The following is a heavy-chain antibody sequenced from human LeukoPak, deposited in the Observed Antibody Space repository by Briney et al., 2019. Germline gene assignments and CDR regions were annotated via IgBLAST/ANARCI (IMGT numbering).Heavy chain of an antibody. CDR3: ARVRKSTGDVSSFSYQFDG. CDR2: INPNSGGT. V-gene: IGHV1-2*06. D-gene: IGHD2-2*01. J-gene: IGHJ4*02. Sequence: ASVKVSWKASGYTFTGHYMHWVRQAPGKGLEWMGRINPNSGGTNYAQKFQGRVTMTRYTTISTAYMELSRLRSDDTAVYYWARVRKSTGDVSSFSYQFDGWGQGTLVTVSS. CDR1: GYTFTGHY.